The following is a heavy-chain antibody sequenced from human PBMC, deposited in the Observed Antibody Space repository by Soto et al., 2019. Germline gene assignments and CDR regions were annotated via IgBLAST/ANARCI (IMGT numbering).Heavy chain of an antibody. D-gene: IGHD2-15*01. CDR1: GFTFSTLA. CDR2: IKSKTDGGTT. Sequence: PGGSLRLSCGGSGFTFSTLALTWVRQAPGKGLEWVGRIKSKTDGGTTDYAAPVKGRFTISRDDSKNTLYLQMNSLKTEDTAVYYCSGQNIVVVVAASGPVDYWGQGTLVTVSS. CDR3: SGQNIVVVVAASGPVDY. V-gene: IGHV3-15*01. J-gene: IGHJ4*02.